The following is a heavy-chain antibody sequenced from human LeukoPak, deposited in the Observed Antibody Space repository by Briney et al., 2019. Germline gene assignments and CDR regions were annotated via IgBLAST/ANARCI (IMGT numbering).Heavy chain of an antibody. Sequence: SVKVSCKASGGTFSSYAISCVRQAPGQGLEWMGGIIPIFGTANYAQKFQGRVTITADESTSTAYMELSSLRSEDTAVYYRTVSYDYGDENWFDPWGQGTLVTVSS. CDR2: IIPIFGTA. CDR1: GGTFSSYA. V-gene: IGHV1-69*13. CDR3: TVSYDYGDENWFDP. D-gene: IGHD4-17*01. J-gene: IGHJ5*02.